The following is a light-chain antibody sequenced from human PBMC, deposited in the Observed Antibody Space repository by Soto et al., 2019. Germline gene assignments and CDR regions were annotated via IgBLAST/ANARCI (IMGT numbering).Light chain of an antibody. J-gene: IGKJ3*01. CDR3: HHYDNSPPFP. CDR1: QSINNRY. Sequence: EIVLTQSPGTLSLSPGESAILSCRASQSINNRYLAWYQQMPGRAPRLLIHVASSRAAGIPDRFSGSGSGTDFTLTINRLEPEDFALYYCHHYDNSPPFPFGPGTTVDI. V-gene: IGKV3-20*01. CDR2: VAS.